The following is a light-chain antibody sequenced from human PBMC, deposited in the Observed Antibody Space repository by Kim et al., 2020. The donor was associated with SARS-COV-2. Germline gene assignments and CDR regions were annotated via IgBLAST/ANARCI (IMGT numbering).Light chain of an antibody. J-gene: IGKJ2*01. V-gene: IGKV1-5*03. CDR3: LQYNKLYT. CDR2: RAS. Sequence: LSASVEDRVTITCRASDNVNIWVAWYQQKPGKVPKVLISRASSLETGVPSRFSGSGSATEFTLTISSLQPDDFATYYCLQYNKLYTYGQGTKLEI. CDR1: DNVNIW.